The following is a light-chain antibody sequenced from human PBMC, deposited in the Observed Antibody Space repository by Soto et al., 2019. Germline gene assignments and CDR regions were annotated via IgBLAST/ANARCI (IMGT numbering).Light chain of an antibody. J-gene: IGKJ1*01. CDR2: GAS. V-gene: IGKV3-20*01. Sequence: IVLTQSPGTLSLSPGERATLSCRASQNIGTYLAWYQHKPGQAPSVLIFGASTRANGVPDRFSGSGSGTDFTLTITRLDPADFAVYYCQQYGTSPSWTFGQGTKVEIK. CDR3: QQYGTSPSWT. CDR1: QNIGTY.